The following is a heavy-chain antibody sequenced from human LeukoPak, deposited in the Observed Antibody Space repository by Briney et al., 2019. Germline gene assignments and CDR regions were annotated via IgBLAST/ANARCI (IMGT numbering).Heavy chain of an antibody. CDR2: ISSSGSHI. CDR3: AKIGVSGHWYFDL. CDR1: ESTFSSFP. V-gene: IGHV3-21*01. Sequence: GGSLRLSCTASESTFSSFPMSWVPQAPGRGLEWISSISSSGSHIYYADSLKGRFTVSRDNAKNSLYVQMNSLRAEDTAVYYCAKIGVSGHWYFDLWGRGTLVTVSS. D-gene: IGHD5/OR15-5a*01. J-gene: IGHJ2*01.